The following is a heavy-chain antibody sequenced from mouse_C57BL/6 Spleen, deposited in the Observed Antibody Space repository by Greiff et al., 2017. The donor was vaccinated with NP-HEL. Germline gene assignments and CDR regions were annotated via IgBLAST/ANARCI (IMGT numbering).Heavy chain of an antibody. J-gene: IGHJ2*01. CDR1: GYTFTSYT. Sequence: QVQLQQSGAELARPGASVKMSCKASGYTFTSYTMHWVKQRPGQGLEWIGYINPSSGYTKYNQKFKDKATLTADKSSSTAYMQLSSLTSEDSAVYYCARDGNRGDFDYWGQGTTLTVSS. V-gene: IGHV1-4*01. CDR2: INPSSGYT. CDR3: ARDGNRGDFDY. D-gene: IGHD2-3*01.